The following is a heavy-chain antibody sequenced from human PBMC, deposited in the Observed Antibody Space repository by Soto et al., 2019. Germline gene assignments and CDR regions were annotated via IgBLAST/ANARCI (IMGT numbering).Heavy chain of an antibody. D-gene: IGHD3-10*01. Sequence: SETLSLTCSVSGGSMSEYFWSWIRQSPGKGLEWIGHIYYLGSTDYNPSLKSRVTISVDTSKRQFSLRLTSVSAADTAVYYCARDGYDGSGSPYPAYWGPGTQVTVSA. V-gene: IGHV4-59*01. CDR3: ARDGYDGSGSPYPAY. CDR1: GGSMSEYF. J-gene: IGHJ4*02. CDR2: IYYLGST.